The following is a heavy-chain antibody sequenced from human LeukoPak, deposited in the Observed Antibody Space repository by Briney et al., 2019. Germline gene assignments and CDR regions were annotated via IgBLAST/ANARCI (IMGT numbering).Heavy chain of an antibody. V-gene: IGHV3-48*01. CDR3: ARGSSSWYWN. J-gene: IGHJ4*02. CDR1: GFPFSRYH. Sequence: GGPLRLSCAASGFPFSRYHMIWLPHAPGKGLEWFSYISTSNTTMYDAASVKGRFTISRDNARDSLYLQMNSLRAEDTAVYYCARGSSSWYWNWGQGTLVTVPS. CDR2: ISTSNTTM. D-gene: IGHD6-13*01.